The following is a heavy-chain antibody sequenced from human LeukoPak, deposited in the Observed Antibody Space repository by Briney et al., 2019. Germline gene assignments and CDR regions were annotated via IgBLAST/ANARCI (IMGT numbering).Heavy chain of an antibody. Sequence: GGSLRLSCAASGFTFSSYAMSWVRQAPGKGLEWVSAISGSGGGGSTYYADSVRGRFTISRDNSKNTMYLQMNSLRAEDTAIYYCAKDRGYIYGYGYWGQGTLVTVSS. J-gene: IGHJ4*02. D-gene: IGHD5-18*01. CDR1: GFTFSSYA. V-gene: IGHV3-23*01. CDR2: ISGSGGGGST. CDR3: AKDRGYIYGYGY.